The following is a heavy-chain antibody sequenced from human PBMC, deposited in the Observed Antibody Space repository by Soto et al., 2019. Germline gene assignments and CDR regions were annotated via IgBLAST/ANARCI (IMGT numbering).Heavy chain of an antibody. CDR2: ISFDGTKK. J-gene: IGHJ6*02. D-gene: IGHD4-17*01. CDR3: AREDDYGYRYINYGLDV. Sequence: GGSLRLSCAASGFTFNIYALHWVRQAPGKGLEWVAVISFDGTKKYYSDSVKGRFTISRDNLKNTLYLQTNNLRVEDAALYFCAREDDYGYRYINYGLDVWGQGTTVTVS. V-gene: IGHV3-30-3*01. CDR1: GFTFNIYA.